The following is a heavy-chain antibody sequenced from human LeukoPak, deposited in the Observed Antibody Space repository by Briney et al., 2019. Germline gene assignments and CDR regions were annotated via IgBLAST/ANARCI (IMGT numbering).Heavy chain of an antibody. CDR1: GFTFSSYA. J-gene: IGHJ4*02. V-gene: IGHV3-23*01. D-gene: IGHD3-22*01. Sequence: RGSLRLSCAASGFTFSSYAMSWVRQAPGKGLEWVSAISGSGGSTYYADSVKGRFTISRDNSKNTLYLQMNSLRAEDTAVYYCAKKGITYYYDSSGYSNWGQGTLVTVSS. CDR3: AKKGITYYYDSSGYSN. CDR2: ISGSGGST.